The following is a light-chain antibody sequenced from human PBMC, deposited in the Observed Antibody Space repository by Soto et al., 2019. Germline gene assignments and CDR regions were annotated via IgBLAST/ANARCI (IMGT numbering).Light chain of an antibody. CDR1: SSNIGNNY. CDR2: DNN. Sequence: QSALTQPPSVSAAPGQKVTISCSGSSSNIGNNYVSWYQQLPGRAPKLLIYDNNKRPSGIPDRFSGSKSGTSATLGITGLQTGDEADYYCGTWDSSLSAGVFGGGTKLTVL. V-gene: IGLV1-51*01. J-gene: IGLJ2*01. CDR3: GTWDSSLSAGV.